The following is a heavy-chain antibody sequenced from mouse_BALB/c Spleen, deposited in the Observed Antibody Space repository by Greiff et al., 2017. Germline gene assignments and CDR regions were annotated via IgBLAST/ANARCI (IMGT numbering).Heavy chain of an antibody. J-gene: IGHJ3*01. Sequence: EVQGVESGGGLVKPGGSLKLSCAASGFTFSSYAMSWVRQTPEKRLEWVATISSGGSYTYYPDSVKGRFTISRDNAKNTLYLQMSSLRSEDTAMYYCARPPYDYRGVAYWGQGTLVTVSA. CDR2: ISSGGSYT. CDR3: ARPPYDYRGVAY. CDR1: GFTFSSYA. D-gene: IGHD2-4*01. V-gene: IGHV5-9-3*01.